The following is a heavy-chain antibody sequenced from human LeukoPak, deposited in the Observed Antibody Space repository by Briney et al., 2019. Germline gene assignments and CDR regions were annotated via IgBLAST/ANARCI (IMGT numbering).Heavy chain of an antibody. Sequence: GGSLRPSCAASGFTFSSCVMHWVRQAPGKGLEWVAVISYDGSNKYYADSVKGRFTISRDNSKNTLYLEMNSLRDEDTAVYYCAKQSTVADYWGQGTLVTVSS. D-gene: IGHD1-26*01. CDR2: ISYDGSNK. J-gene: IGHJ4*02. CDR1: GFTFSSCV. V-gene: IGHV3-30*18. CDR3: AKQSTVADY.